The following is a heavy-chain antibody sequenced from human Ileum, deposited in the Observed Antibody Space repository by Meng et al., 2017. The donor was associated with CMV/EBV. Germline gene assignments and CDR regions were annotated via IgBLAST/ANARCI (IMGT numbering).Heavy chain of an antibody. CDR1: GAPLNSFY. J-gene: IGHJ5*02. Sequence: SGPGPVKPSDTWSSTCMVAGAPLNSFYWSWIRQPAGKGLEWIGRIYSSGIINYNPSLKSRVTVSVDTSKNQFSLKVNSVTAADTAVYYCARLQAWDWFDPWGQGTLVTVSS. D-gene: IGHD4-11*01. V-gene: IGHV4-4*07. CDR3: ARLQAWDWFDP. CDR2: IYSSGII.